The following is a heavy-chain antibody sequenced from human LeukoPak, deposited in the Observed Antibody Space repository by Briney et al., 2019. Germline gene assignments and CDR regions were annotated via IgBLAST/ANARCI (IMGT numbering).Heavy chain of an antibody. CDR3: ARDKGSSWYTSLDY. CDR1: GFTFRNYW. J-gene: IGHJ4*02. D-gene: IGHD6-13*01. V-gene: IGHV3-7*01. CDR2: IKDDGSDK. Sequence: GGSLRLSCGASGFTFRNYWMNWVRQAPGKGLEWVANIKDDGSDKYYVDSVKGRFSISKDNAKNALYLQMNSLRAEDTAVYYCARDKGSSWYTSLDYWGQGTLVTVSS.